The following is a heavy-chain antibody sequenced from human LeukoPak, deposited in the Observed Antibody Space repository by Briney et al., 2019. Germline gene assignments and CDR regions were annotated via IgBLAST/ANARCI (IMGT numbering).Heavy chain of an antibody. J-gene: IGHJ4*02. V-gene: IGHV4-34*01. CDR1: GGSFSGYY. D-gene: IGHD6-13*01. Sequence: SETLSLTCAVYGGSFSGYYWSWIRQPPGKGLEWIGEINHSGSTNYNPSLKSRVTISVDTSKNQFSLKLSSVTAADTAVYYCARGRGIAAADHWGQGTLVTVSS. CDR2: INHSGST. CDR3: ARGRGIAAADH.